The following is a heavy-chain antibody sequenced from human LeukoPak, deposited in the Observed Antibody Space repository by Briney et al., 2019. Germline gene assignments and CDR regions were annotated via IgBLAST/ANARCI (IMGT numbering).Heavy chain of an antibody. D-gene: IGHD2-2*01. V-gene: IGHV3-20*04. CDR3: ARAHITSPFYFDY. CDR2: INWSGKST. CDR1: GFVFDEHG. Sequence: GGSLRLSCTASGFVFDEHGMTWVRQVPGKGLEGVSGINWSGKSTSYGDPVRARFTISRDNAKNSLSLQMDSLRAEDTALYYCARAHITSPFYFDYWGQGTLVTVSS. J-gene: IGHJ4*02.